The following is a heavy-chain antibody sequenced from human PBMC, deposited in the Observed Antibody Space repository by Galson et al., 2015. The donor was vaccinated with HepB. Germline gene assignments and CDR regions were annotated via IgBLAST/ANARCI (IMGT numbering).Heavy chain of an antibody. Sequence: SETLSLTCTVSGGSISSSSYYWGWIRQPPGKGLEWIGSIYYSGSTYYNPSLKSRVTISVDTSKNQFSLKLSSVTAADTAVYYCARQGYGDQGIFDYWGQGTLVTVSS. CDR3: ARQGYGDQGIFDY. V-gene: IGHV4-39*01. J-gene: IGHJ4*02. CDR2: IYYSGST. CDR1: GGSISSSSYY. D-gene: IGHD4-17*01.